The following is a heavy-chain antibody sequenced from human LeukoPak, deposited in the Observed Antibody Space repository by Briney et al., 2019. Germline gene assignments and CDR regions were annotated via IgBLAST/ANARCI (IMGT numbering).Heavy chain of an antibody. D-gene: IGHD3-10*01. J-gene: IGHJ4*02. V-gene: IGHV4-61*02. CDR3: ARQTFGVLYFDS. CDR1: GGSISRGSYY. Sequence: PSETLSLTCTVSGGSISRGSYYWNWIRQPAGKGLEWMGRIYNSGSTNYNPSLKSRVTISVDTSRNQLSLQLTSVTAAGTAVYYCARQTFGVLYFDSWGQGTLVIVSS. CDR2: IYNSGST.